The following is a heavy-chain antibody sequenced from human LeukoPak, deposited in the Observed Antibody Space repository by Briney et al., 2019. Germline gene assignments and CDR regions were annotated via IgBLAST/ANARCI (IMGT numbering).Heavy chain of an antibody. CDR3: ARVGSSSWYRGWFDP. Sequence: ASVKVSCKASGYTFTSYGISWVRQAPGQGLEWMGWISAYNGNTNYAQKLQGRVTMTTDTSTSTAYMELRSLRSDDTAVYYCARVGSSSWYRGWFDPWGQGTLVTVSS. J-gene: IGHJ5*02. CDR1: GYTFTSYG. V-gene: IGHV1-18*01. D-gene: IGHD6-13*01. CDR2: ISAYNGNT.